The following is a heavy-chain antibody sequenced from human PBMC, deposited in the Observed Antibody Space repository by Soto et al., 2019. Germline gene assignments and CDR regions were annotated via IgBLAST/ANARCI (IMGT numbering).Heavy chain of an antibody. Sequence: QVHLVESGGGVVQSGKSLRLSCAASGFSFSSSGMHWVRQAPGKGLEWVAVISYDGSHKYYGDSVKGRFTISRDNSKNTLYLQMNSLRAEDTAVYYCAKDTYLDYSDSSGYYPWYYYGLDVWGQGTTVTVSS. V-gene: IGHV3-30*18. CDR2: ISYDGSHK. D-gene: IGHD3-22*01. CDR3: AKDTYLDYSDSSGYYPWYYYGLDV. J-gene: IGHJ6*02. CDR1: GFSFSSSG.